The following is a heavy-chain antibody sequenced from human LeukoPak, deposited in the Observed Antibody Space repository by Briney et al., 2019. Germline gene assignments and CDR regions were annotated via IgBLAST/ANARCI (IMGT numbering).Heavy chain of an antibody. Sequence: TSETLSLTCTVSGGSISSYYWSWIRQPPGKGLEWTGYIYNGGITNYNPTLKNRVTISLDTSRKQFSLNLSSVTAADTAVYYCARDYRSGWEWFDPWGQGTLVTVSS. CDR1: GGSISSYY. V-gene: IGHV4-4*09. CDR3: ARDYRSGWEWFDP. CDR2: IYNGGIT. D-gene: IGHD6-19*01. J-gene: IGHJ5*02.